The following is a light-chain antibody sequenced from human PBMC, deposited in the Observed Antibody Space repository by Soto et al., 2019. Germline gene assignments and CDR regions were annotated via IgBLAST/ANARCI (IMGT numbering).Light chain of an antibody. Sequence: EIVMTQSPATLSLSPGQRATLSCRASQSVSSKLAWYQQRPGQAPRLLIYSASTRATGIPARFSGSGSGTEFTLTISSLQSEDFAVYFCHQRSNWPLTFGGGTKLEIK. CDR2: SAS. V-gene: IGKV3-15*01. CDR1: QSVSSK. CDR3: HQRSNWPLT. J-gene: IGKJ4*01.